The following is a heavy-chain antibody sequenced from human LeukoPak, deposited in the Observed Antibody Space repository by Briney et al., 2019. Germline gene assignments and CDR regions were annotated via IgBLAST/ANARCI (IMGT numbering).Heavy chain of an antibody. Sequence: PSETLSLTCTVSGGSISGYYWSWIRQPAGKGLEWIGHIHTSGNTKYNPSLKSRVTMSVDTSNNQFSLRVSSVTAADTAIYYCVRGGSKAAATFDYWGQGTLVTVSS. V-gene: IGHV4-4*07. CDR3: VRGGSKAAATFDY. CDR2: IHTSGNT. D-gene: IGHD2-15*01. J-gene: IGHJ4*02. CDR1: GGSISGYY.